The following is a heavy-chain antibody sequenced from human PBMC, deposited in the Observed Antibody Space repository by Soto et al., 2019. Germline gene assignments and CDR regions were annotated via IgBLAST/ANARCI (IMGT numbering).Heavy chain of an antibody. J-gene: IGHJ4*02. D-gene: IGHD6-19*01. CDR2: ISGGGAST. CDR1: GFTFTNYA. CDR3: AKGRDSSGWYLSIEY. Sequence: PGGSLRLSCAASGFTFTNYAMSWVRQAPGKGLEWVSTISGGGASTYYADSVKGRFTISRDNSKNTLYLQITGLRAEDTAQYYCAKGRDSSGWYLSIEYWGQGTLVTVSS. V-gene: IGHV3-23*01.